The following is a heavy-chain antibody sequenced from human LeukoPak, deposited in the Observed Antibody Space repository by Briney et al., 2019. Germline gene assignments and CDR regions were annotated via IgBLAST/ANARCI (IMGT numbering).Heavy chain of an antibody. Sequence: KPSETLSLTCTVSGGSISSYYWSWIRQPPGKGLEWIGYIHISGSTNYNPSLKSRVTISVDTSQNQFSLKLSSVTAADTAVYYCARNPPPTIFGVGSQDYMDVWGKGTTVTVPS. CDR3: ARNPPPTIFGVGSQDYMDV. CDR1: GGSISSYY. J-gene: IGHJ6*03. CDR2: IHISGST. V-gene: IGHV4-4*09. D-gene: IGHD3-3*01.